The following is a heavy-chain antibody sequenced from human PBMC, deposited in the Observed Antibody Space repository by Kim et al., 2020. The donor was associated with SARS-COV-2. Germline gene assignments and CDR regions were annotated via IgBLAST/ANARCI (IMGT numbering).Heavy chain of an antibody. CDR1: GGSISSYY. D-gene: IGHD6-19*01. J-gene: IGHJ6*02. Sequence: SETLSLTCTVSGGSISSYYWSWIRQPPGKGLEWIGYIYYSGSTNYNPSLKSRVTISVDTSKNQFSLKLSSVTAADTAVYYCARDEKLSQYSSGWYHYYYGMDVWGQGNTVTVSS. V-gene: IGHV4-59*01. CDR2: IYYSGST. CDR3: ARDEKLSQYSSGWYHYYYGMDV.